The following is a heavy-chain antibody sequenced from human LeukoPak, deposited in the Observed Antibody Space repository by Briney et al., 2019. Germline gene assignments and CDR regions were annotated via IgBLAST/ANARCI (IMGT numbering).Heavy chain of an antibody. J-gene: IGHJ6*03. CDR1: GFTFSSYA. CDR2: ISGSGGST. V-gene: IGHV3-23*01. Sequence: GGSLRLSCAASGFTFSSYAMSWVRQAPGKGLEWVSAISGSGGSTYYADSVKGRFTISRDNSKNTLYLQMNSLRAEDTAVYYCAKRSKVEVTDSYYYYYMDVWGKGTTVTVSS. CDR3: AKRSKVEVTDSYYYYYMDV. D-gene: IGHD2-15*01.